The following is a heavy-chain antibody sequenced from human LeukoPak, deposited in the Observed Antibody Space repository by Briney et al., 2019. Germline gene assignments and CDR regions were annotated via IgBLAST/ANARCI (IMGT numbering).Heavy chain of an antibody. V-gene: IGHV3-21*01. CDR3: ARDPRDYYGSTDAFDI. J-gene: IGHJ3*02. Sequence: GGSLRLSCAASGFTFSSYSMNWVRQAPGKGLEWVSSISSSSSYIYYADSVKGRFTISRDNAKNSLYLQMNSLRAEDTAVYYCARDPRDYYGSTDAFDIWGQGTMVTVSS. CDR2: ISSSSSYI. D-gene: IGHD3-10*01. CDR1: GFTFSSYS.